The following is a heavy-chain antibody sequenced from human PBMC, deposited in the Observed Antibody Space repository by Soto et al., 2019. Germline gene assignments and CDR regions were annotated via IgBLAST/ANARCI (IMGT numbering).Heavy chain of an antibody. Sequence: GGSLRLSCAASGFTFSSYGMHWVRQAPGKGLEWVAVISYDGSNKYYADSVKGRFTISRDNSKNTLYLQMNSLRAEDTAVYYCAKGEEGHYYGSGTPFSPFDYWGQGTLVTVSS. D-gene: IGHD3-10*01. J-gene: IGHJ4*02. CDR1: GFTFSSYG. CDR3: AKGEEGHYYGSGTPFSPFDY. V-gene: IGHV3-30*18. CDR2: ISYDGSNK.